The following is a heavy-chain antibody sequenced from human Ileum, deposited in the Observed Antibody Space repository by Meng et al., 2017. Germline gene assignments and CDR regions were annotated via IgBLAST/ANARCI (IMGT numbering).Heavy chain of an antibody. Sequence: QVQLQGPGPGPVKPSGTLPLTCAASGGSISSSNWWSWVRQPPGKGLEWIGEIYHSGSTNYNPSLKSRVTISVDKSKNQFSLKLSSVTAADTAVYYCASLRYNWNYSADYWGQGTLVTVSS. CDR2: IYHSGST. CDR1: GGSISSSNW. CDR3: ASLRYNWNYSADY. V-gene: IGHV4-4*02. J-gene: IGHJ4*02. D-gene: IGHD1-7*01.